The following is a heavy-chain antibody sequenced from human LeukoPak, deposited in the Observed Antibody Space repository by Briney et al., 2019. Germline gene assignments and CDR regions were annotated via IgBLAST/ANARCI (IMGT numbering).Heavy chain of an antibody. Sequence: SETLSLTCAVSGGSISSSNWWSWVRQPPGKGLEWIGEIYHSGSTNYNPSLKSRVTIAVDKSKNKFSLKLSSVTAADTAVYYCARASHDYGDYSHFDYWVQGTLVTVSS. CDR3: ARASHDYGDYSHFDY. CDR2: IYHSGST. V-gene: IGHV4-4*02. CDR1: GGSISSSNW. D-gene: IGHD4-17*01. J-gene: IGHJ4*02.